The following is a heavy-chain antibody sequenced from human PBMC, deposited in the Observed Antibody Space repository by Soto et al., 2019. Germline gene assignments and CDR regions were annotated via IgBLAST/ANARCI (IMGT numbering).Heavy chain of an antibody. Sequence: GGSLRLSCAAAGFTFSSYAMHWVRQAPGKGLEWVAVISYDGSNKYYADSVKGRFTISRDNSKNTLYLQMNSLRAEDTAVYYCAREEAVAGTFDYWGQGTLVTVSS. D-gene: IGHD6-19*01. V-gene: IGHV3-30-3*01. CDR1: GFTFSSYA. CDR2: ISYDGSNK. J-gene: IGHJ4*02. CDR3: AREEAVAGTFDY.